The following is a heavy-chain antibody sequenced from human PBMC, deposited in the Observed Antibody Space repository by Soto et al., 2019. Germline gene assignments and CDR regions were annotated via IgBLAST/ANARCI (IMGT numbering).Heavy chain of an antibody. CDR2: IYYSGST. CDR3: ARHRYSYGVYYFDY. V-gene: IGHV4-59*08. D-gene: IGHD5-18*01. CDR1: GGSISNYY. Sequence: SETLSLTCIVSGGSISNYYWSWIRQPPGKGLEWIGYIYYSGSTNYNPSLTSRVTISVDTSKNQFSLKLSSVTAADTAVYYCARHRYSYGVYYFDYWGQGTPVTAPQ. J-gene: IGHJ4*02.